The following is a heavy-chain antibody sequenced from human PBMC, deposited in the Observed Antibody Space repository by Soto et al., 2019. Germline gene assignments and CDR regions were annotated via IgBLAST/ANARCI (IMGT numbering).Heavy chain of an antibody. J-gene: IGHJ5*02. V-gene: IGHV4-4*07. D-gene: IGHD3-3*01. CDR3: ARGQRFSAWFDP. Sequence: QVHLQESGPGLVKPSETLSLTCTVSGGAISTYYWTWIRQPAGKGLEWIGRIYSSGSTKYNPSLPSRVTMSLDTSNNQFSLRLTSVTAADTAVYYCARGQRFSAWFDPWGQETLVTVSS. CDR1: GGAISTYY. CDR2: IYSSGST.